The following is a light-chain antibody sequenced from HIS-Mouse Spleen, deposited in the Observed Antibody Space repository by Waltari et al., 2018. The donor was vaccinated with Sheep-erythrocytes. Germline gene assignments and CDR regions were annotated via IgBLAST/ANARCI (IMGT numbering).Light chain of an antibody. J-gene: IGKJ1*01. CDR3: QQYNNWPWT. CDR1: QSVSSN. Sequence: IVMTQSPATLSVSPGERATLPCRASQSVSSNLAWYQQKPGQAPRPLIYVASTRAPGIPARFSGSGSGTEFTLTISSMQSEDFAVYYCQQYNNWPWTFGQGTKVEIK. V-gene: IGKV3-15*01. CDR2: VAS.